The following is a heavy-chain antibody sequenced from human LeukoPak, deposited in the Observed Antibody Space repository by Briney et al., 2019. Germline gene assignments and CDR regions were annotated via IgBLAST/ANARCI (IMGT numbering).Heavy chain of an antibody. Sequence: GRSLRLSCAASGFTFSSYAMHWVRQAPGKGLEWVAFIRYDGSNKYYADSVKGRFTISRDNSKNTLYLQMNSLRAEDTAVYYCAKDLGYCSNTSCDPTEVSYFDYWGQGTLVTVSS. CDR2: IRYDGSNK. CDR1: GFTFSSYA. CDR3: AKDLGYCSNTSCDPTEVSYFDY. D-gene: IGHD2-2*01. J-gene: IGHJ4*02. V-gene: IGHV3-30*02.